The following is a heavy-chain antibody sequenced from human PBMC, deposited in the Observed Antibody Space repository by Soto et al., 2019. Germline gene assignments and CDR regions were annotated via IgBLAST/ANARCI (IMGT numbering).Heavy chain of an antibody. D-gene: IGHD6-25*01. CDR1: GGSVSSGRYY. V-gene: IGHV4-61*01. J-gene: IGHJ4*02. CDR3: ATRLGSLVDY. CDR2: IYYSGST. Sequence: SETLSLTCTVPGGSVSSGRYYWSWIRQPPGKGLEWIGYIYYSGSTNYNPSLKSRVTISVDTSKNQFSLKLSSVTAADTAVYYCATRLGSLVDYWGQGTLVTVSS.